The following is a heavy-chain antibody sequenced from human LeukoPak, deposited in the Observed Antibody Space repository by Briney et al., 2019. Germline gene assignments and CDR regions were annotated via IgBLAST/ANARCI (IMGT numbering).Heavy chain of an antibody. CDR3: ARANYGSGIGSYYYYYMDV. V-gene: IGHV4-59*01. J-gene: IGHJ6*03. D-gene: IGHD3-10*01. Sequence: SETLSLTCTVSGDSISNYYWSWIRQPPGKGLEWIRYFSSSGSTNYNPSLKSRVTISVDTSKNQFSLKLSSVTAADTAVYYCARANYGSGIGSYYYYYMDVWGKGTTVTVSS. CDR1: GDSISNYY. CDR2: FSSSGST.